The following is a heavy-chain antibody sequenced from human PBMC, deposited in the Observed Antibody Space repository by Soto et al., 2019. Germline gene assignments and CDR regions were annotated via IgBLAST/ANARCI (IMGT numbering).Heavy chain of an antibody. J-gene: IGHJ4*02. D-gene: IGHD3-22*01. Sequence: QVQLVESGGGVVQPGTSLRLSCVASGFNFNDYGLNWVRQAPGKGLEWVAISWVDGSIEFYAESVKGRFTISSDDSKNTVYLEMKNLRGEDTAMYYCARDGARIDSSGKFDYWGQGTQVTVSS. CDR1: GFNFNDYG. V-gene: IGHV3-33*01. CDR3: ARDGARIDSSGKFDY. CDR2: SWVDGSIE.